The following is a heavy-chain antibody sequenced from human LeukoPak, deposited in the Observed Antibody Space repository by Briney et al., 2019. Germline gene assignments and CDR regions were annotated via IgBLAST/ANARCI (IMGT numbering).Heavy chain of an antibody. CDR2: IYYSGST. J-gene: IGHJ5*02. CDR1: GGSISSSSYY. V-gene: IGHV4-39*07. D-gene: IGHD1-26*01. Sequence: KTSETLSLTCTVSGGSISSSSYYWGWIRQPPGKGLEWIGSIYYSGSTYYNPSLKSRVTISVDTSKNQFSLKLSSVTAADTAVYYCARARDSGSYLNWFDPWGQGTLVTVSS. CDR3: ARARDSGSYLNWFDP.